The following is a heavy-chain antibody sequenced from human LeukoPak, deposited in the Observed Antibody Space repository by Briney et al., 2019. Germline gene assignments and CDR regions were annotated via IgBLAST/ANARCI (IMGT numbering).Heavy chain of an antibody. V-gene: IGHV4-34*01. CDR3: ARQVVPYCSSTSCYNGWFDP. D-gene: IGHD2-2*02. CDR1: GGSFSGYY. J-gene: IGHJ5*02. Sequence: SETLSLTXAVFGGSFSGYYWSWIRQPPGRGLEWIGRIYYSGSTYYNPSLKSRVTISVDTSKNQFSLKLSSVTAADTAVYYCARQVVPYCSSTSCYNGWFDPWGQGTLVTVSS. CDR2: IYYSGST.